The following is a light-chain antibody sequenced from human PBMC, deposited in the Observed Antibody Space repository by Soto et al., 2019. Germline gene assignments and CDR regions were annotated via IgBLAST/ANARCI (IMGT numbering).Light chain of an antibody. V-gene: IGKV3-20*01. CDR1: QSVTNNF. CDR3: QQYGSSRIT. CDR2: AAS. Sequence: ELVLTQSPGTLSLSPGEIATLSFSASQSVTNNFLAWYQQKPGQAPRLLIYAASSRATGIPDRFSGSGSGTDFTLTISRLEPEDFAVYYRQQYGSSRITFGQGTRLEIK. J-gene: IGKJ5*01.